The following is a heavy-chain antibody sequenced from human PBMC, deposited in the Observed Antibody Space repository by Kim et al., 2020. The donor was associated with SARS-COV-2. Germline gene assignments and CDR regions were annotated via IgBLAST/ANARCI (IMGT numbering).Heavy chain of an antibody. CDR3: ANFES. J-gene: IGHJ4*02. Sequence: SDGSNKYYADSVKGRFTIYRDNSKNMLYVQMNSLRDEETAVYYCANFESWGQGTLVTVSS. V-gene: IGHV3-33*06. CDR2: SDGSNK.